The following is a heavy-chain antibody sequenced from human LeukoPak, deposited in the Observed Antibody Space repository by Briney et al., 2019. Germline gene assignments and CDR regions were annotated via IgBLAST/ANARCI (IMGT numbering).Heavy chain of an antibody. CDR2: IYYSGST. CDR1: GGSISSGDYY. CDR3: ARGRRNVLPWFGELI. Sequence: SETLSLTCTVSGGSISSGDYYWSWIRQPPGKGLEWIGYIYYSGSTYYNPSLKSRVTISVDTSKNQFSLKLSSVTAADTAVYYCARGRRNVLPWFGELIWGQGTLVTVSS. V-gene: IGHV4-30-4*08. J-gene: IGHJ4*02. D-gene: IGHD3-10*01.